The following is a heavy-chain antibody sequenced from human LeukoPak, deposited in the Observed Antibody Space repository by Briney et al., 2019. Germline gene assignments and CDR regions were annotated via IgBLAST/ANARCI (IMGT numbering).Heavy chain of an antibody. CDR2: TRYDGSNK. J-gene: IGHJ6*03. CDR3: ARESTSLWFGELVNYYYYYMDV. Sequence: GGSLRLSCAASGFTFSSYGMYWVRQAPGKGLEWVAFTRYDGSNKYYADSVKGRFTISRDNSKNTLYLKMNSLRSEDTAVYYCARESTSLWFGELVNYYYYYMDVWGKGTTVTISS. V-gene: IGHV3-30*02. D-gene: IGHD3-10*01. CDR1: GFTFSSYG.